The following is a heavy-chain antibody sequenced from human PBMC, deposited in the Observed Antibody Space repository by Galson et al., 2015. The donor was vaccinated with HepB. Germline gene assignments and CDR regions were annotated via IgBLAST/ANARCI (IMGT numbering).Heavy chain of an antibody. J-gene: IGHJ4*02. V-gene: IGHV3-7*01. D-gene: IGHD1-26*01. CDR2: IEQDGREK. CDR1: GFNPSIFW. CDR3: ARSSGGYFDS. Sequence: SLRLSCAGSGFNPSIFWMSWVRQAPGKGLEWVANIEQDGREKYYVGPVKGRFTISRDNAGNSLYLQMNSLRGEDTALYYCARSSGGYFDSWGQGILVTVSS.